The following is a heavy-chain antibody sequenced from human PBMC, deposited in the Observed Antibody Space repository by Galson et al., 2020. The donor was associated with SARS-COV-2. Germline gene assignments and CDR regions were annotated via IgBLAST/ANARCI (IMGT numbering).Heavy chain of an antibody. D-gene: IGHD2-21*02. CDR1: GYSFNNYW. J-gene: IGHJ4*02. CDR3: VRQDTDGYYFDL. V-gene: IGHV5-51*01. CDR2: IYPGDSDA. Sequence: GESLKISCKGSGYSFNNYWIGWVRQMPGKGLECMGIIYPGDSDARYSPSFQGQVTISADKSITTAFLQWSSLEASDTAIYYCVRQDTDGYYFDLWGQGTLVTVSS.